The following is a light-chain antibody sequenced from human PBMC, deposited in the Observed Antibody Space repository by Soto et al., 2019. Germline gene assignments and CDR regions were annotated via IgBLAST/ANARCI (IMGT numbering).Light chain of an antibody. V-gene: IGLV2-14*01. CDR2: DVS. CDR3: SSYTSSNTPVV. Sequence: QSVLTQPASVSGSPGQSITISCTGTSSDVGTYNSVSWYQQHPGKAPKLMIYDVSNRPSGVSNRFSGSKSGNTASLTISGLQAEDEAYYYCSSYTSSNTPVVFGGGTKLTVL. CDR1: SSDVGTYNS. J-gene: IGLJ2*01.